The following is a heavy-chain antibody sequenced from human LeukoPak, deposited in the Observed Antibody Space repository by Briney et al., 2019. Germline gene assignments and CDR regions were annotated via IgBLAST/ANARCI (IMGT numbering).Heavy chain of an antibody. CDR3: AKGGGNGAFDP. CDR2: IRGSADST. V-gene: IGHV3-23*01. Sequence: GGSLRLSCATSGFTFSSYGMHWVRQAPGKGLECVSHIRGSADSTYYSDSVKGRFTISRDNSRNTLYLQMNSLRAEDTAVYYCAKGGGNGAFDPWGQGTLVTVSS. CDR1: GFTFSSYG. J-gene: IGHJ5*02. D-gene: IGHD4-23*01.